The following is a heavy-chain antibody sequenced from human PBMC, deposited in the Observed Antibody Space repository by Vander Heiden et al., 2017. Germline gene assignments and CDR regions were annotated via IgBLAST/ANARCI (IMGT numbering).Heavy chain of an antibody. CDR1: GFSLSNARMG. CDR2: IFSNDEK. Sequence: QVTLKESGPVLVKPTETLTLTCTVSGFSLSNARMGVSWIRQPPGKALEWLAHIFSNDEKSYSTSLKSRLTISKDTSKSQVVLTMTNMDPVDTATYYCARILRNVYYYDSSGYYYFDYWGQGTLVTVSS. CDR3: ARILRNVYYYDSSGYYYFDY. D-gene: IGHD3-22*01. V-gene: IGHV2-26*01. J-gene: IGHJ4*02.